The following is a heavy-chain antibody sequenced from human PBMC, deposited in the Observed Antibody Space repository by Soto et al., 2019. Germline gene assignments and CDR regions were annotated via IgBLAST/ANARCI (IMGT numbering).Heavy chain of an antibody. Sequence: EVQLVESGGGLVQPGGSLRLSCVTSGFTLSKHWMHWVRQAPGKGLVWVSRINSDGNSTSYADSVKGRFTISRDNAKNTLYLQMNSLRAEDTALYYCAKLGVTTPFDYWGQGTLVTVSS. J-gene: IGHJ4*02. CDR3: AKLGVTTPFDY. D-gene: IGHD3-22*01. V-gene: IGHV3-74*01. CDR1: GFTLSKHW. CDR2: INSDGNST.